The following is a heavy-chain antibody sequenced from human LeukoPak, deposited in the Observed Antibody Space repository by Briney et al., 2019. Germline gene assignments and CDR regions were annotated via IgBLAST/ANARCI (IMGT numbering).Heavy chain of an antibody. Sequence: GGSLRLSCAASGFTVSSNYMSWVRQAPGKGLEWVSVIYSGGSTYYADSVKGRFTISRDNSKNTLYLQMNSLRAEDTAVYYCAKEGYSYGEYYFDYWGQGTLVTVSS. CDR2: IYSGGST. J-gene: IGHJ4*02. V-gene: IGHV3-53*01. CDR3: AKEGYSYGEYYFDY. D-gene: IGHD5-18*01. CDR1: GFTVSSNY.